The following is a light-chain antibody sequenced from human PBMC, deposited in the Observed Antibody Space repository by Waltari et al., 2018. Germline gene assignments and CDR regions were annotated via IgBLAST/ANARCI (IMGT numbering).Light chain of an antibody. V-gene: IGLV2-11*01. CDR1: SSDVGGYNY. Sequence: QSALTQPRSVSGSPGQSVTISCTGTSSDVGGYNYVSWYQQYPGKAPRVVIYDVSKRPSGVPDRFSGSKSGNTASLTISGLQAEDEADYYCCSYAGAYTFVFGTGTKVTV. CDR2: DVS. J-gene: IGLJ1*01. CDR3: CSYAGAYTFV.